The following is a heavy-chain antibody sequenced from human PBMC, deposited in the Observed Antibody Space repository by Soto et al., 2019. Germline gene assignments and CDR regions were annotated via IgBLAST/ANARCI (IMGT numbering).Heavy chain of an antibody. CDR3: AKDQNLAARHYYYGMDV. CDR1: GFTFSSYA. Sequence: GGSLRLSCAASGFTFSSYAMSWVRQAPGKGLEWVSAISGSGGSTYYADSVEGRFTISRDNSKNTLYLQMNSLRAEDTAVYYCAKDQNLAARHYYYGMDVWGQGTTVTVSS. V-gene: IGHV3-23*01. D-gene: IGHD6-6*01. J-gene: IGHJ6*02. CDR2: ISGSGGST.